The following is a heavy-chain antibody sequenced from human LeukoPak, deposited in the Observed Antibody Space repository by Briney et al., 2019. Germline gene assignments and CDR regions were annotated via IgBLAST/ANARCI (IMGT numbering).Heavy chain of an antibody. CDR2: IYSGGST. CDR3: ACSSGWYALDY. D-gene: IGHD6-19*01. CDR1: GFTVSSNY. Sequence: GGSLRLSCAASGFTVSSNYMCWVHQAPGKGLEWVSVIYSGGSTYYADSVKGRFTISRDNSKNTLYLQMNSLRAEDTAVYYCACSSGWYALDYWGQGTLVTVSS. J-gene: IGHJ4*02. V-gene: IGHV3-53*01.